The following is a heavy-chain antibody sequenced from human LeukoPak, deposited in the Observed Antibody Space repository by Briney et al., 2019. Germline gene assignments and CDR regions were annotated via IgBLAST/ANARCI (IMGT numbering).Heavy chain of an antibody. J-gene: IGHJ4*02. CDR1: GGTFSSYA. Sequence: SVKVSCKASGGTFSSYAISWVRQAPGQGLEWMGRIIPILGIANYAQKFQGRVTITADKPTRTAYLELSSLRSEDTAVYYCARGPDGRGVPAAGGSGYYYGTLDYWRQGTLVSVSS. CDR2: IIPILGIA. D-gene: IGHD3-22*01. CDR3: ARGPDGRGVPAAGGSGYYYGTLDY. V-gene: IGHV1-69*04.